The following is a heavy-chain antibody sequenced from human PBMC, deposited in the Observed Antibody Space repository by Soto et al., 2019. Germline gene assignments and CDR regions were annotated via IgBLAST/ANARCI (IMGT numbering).Heavy chain of an antibody. J-gene: IGHJ6*02. D-gene: IGHD1-26*01. CDR2: INSDGSST. CDR1: RFTFSSYW. V-gene: IGHV3-74*01. CDR3: ARRREGYYYGLDV. Sequence: EERLVESGGGSVQPGGSLRLSCAASRFTFSSYWMYWVRQAPGKGLVWVSRINSDGSSTRYADSVKGRFSISRDNSKSTLYLQMNTLRAEDTAVYDCARRREGYYYGLDVWGQGTTGTVSS.